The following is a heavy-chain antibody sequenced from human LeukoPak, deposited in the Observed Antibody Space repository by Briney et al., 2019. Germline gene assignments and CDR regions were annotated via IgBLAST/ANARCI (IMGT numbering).Heavy chain of an antibody. Sequence: SQTLSLTCDISGDSVSSNSAAWNWIRQSPSRGLEWLGRTFYRSKWYNEYEVSLKSRLTIHADTSNNHFSLQLNSVTPEDTAVYYCARSGGTAIGNYERATFDYWGQGTLVTVSS. CDR3: ARSGGTAIGNYERATFDY. J-gene: IGHJ4*02. V-gene: IGHV6-1*01. D-gene: IGHD1-7*01. CDR2: TFYRSKWYN. CDR1: GDSVSSNSAA.